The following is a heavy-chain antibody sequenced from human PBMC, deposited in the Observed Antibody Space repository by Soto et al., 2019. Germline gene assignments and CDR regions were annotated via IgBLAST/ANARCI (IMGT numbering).Heavy chain of an antibody. V-gene: IGHV2-5*02. CDR1: GFSLSTSGVG. D-gene: IGHD4-17*01. CDR2: IYWDDDK. Sequence: QITLKESGPTLVKPTQTLTLTCTFSGFSLSTSGVGVGWIRQPPGKALEWLALIYWDDDKRYSPSLKSRLTTTTDTYKIKVVLTMAYMHSADTASYNTAYIPISLFHAGDYLELCYFAYWGNGTLVTVAS. CDR3: AYIPISLFHAGDYLELCYFAY. J-gene: IGHJ4*01.